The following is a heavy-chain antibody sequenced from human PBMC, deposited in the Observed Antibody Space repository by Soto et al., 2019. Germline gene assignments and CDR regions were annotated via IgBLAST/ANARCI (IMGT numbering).Heavy chain of an antibody. CDR3: ARGPVGDGYVFDY. J-gene: IGHJ4*02. V-gene: IGHV1-3*01. CDR1: GYTFTSYA. D-gene: IGHD3-16*01. Sequence: ASVKASCKASGYTFTSYAMHCVRQAPGQRLEWMGWINAGNGNTKYSQKFQGRVTITRDTSASTAYMELSSLRSEDTAVYYCARGPVGDGYVFDYWGQGTLVTVSS. CDR2: INAGNGNT.